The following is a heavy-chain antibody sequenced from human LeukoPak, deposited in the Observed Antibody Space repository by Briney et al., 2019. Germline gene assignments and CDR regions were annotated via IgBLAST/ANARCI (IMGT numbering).Heavy chain of an antibody. D-gene: IGHD3-22*01. CDR1: GGSFSGYY. Sequence: PSETLSLTCAVYGGSFSGYYWSWIRQPAGKGLEWIGRIYTSGSTNYNPSLKSRVTISVDTSKNQFSLKLSSVTAADTAVYYCARVGIVDYYDSSGYYYWGQGTLVTVSS. V-gene: IGHV4-59*10. CDR2: IYTSGST. CDR3: ARVGIVDYYDSSGYYY. J-gene: IGHJ4*02.